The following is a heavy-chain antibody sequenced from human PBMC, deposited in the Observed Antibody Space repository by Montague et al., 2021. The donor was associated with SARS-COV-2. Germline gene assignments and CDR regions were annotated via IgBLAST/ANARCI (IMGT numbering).Heavy chain of an antibody. V-gene: IGHV4-4*02. D-gene: IGHD2-2*01. CDR1: GASISSNTW. Sequence: SETLSLTCGVSGASISSNTWWNWVRQSPGKGLEWIGEVLYTDYTNYNPSLKSRLTISLDKSKNQVSLRLTSVTAADTAVYYCATVARGCSAISCYLSSWGPGTLVTVSS. CDR3: ATVARGCSAISCYLSS. J-gene: IGHJ4*02. CDR2: VLYTDYT.